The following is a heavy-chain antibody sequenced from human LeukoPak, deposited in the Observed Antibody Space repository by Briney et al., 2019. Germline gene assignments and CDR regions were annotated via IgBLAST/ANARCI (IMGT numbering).Heavy chain of an antibody. D-gene: IGHD6-19*01. CDR2: IYYSGST. CDR3: ARPVIAVAGTLNWFDP. J-gene: IGHJ5*02. Sequence: PSETLSLTCTVSGGSISSSSYYWGWIRQPPGMGLEWIGSIYYSGSTYYNPSLKSRVTISVDTSKNQFSLKLSSVTAADTAVYYCARPVIAVAGTLNWFDPWGQGTLVTVSS. V-gene: IGHV4-39*01. CDR1: GGSISSSSYY.